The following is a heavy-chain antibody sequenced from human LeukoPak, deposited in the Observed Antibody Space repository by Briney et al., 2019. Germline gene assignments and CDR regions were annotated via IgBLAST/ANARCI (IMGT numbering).Heavy chain of an antibody. CDR2: IWHDGSNK. Sequence: GRSLRLSCAASGFIFSSDGMHWVRQAPGKGLEWVAVIWHDGSNKYYADSVKGRFTISRDNSKNTLYLQMNSLIAEDTAVYYCATDCSGSIVATIEEGSGFDSWGQGTLVTVSS. J-gene: IGHJ4*02. D-gene: IGHD5-12*01. V-gene: IGHV3-33*01. CDR3: ATDCSGSIVATIEEGSGFDS. CDR1: GFIFSSDG.